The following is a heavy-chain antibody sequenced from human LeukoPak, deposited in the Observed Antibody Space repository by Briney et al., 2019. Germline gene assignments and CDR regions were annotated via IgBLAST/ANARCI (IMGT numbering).Heavy chain of an antibody. CDR1: GFTFSTYG. Sequence: GGSLRLSCAASGFTFSTYGMHWVRQAPGKGLEWVAVISYDGSNKYYTDSVKGRFTISRDNSKNTLYLQMNSLRAEDTAVYYCARAMMTTVPNHDYWGQGTLVTVSS. V-gene: IGHV3-30*19. J-gene: IGHJ4*02. CDR3: ARAMMTTVPNHDY. CDR2: ISYDGSNK. D-gene: IGHD4-17*01.